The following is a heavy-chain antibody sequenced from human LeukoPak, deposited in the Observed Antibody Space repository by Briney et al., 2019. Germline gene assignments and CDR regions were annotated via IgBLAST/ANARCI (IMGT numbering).Heavy chain of an antibody. CDR1: GFTFEKYV. V-gene: IGHV3-23*01. CDR3: AKDLGWELPAEAY. D-gene: IGHD1-26*01. Sequence: PGGSLRLSCVASGFTFEKYVMNWVRQAPGKGLEWLATIYGSGVSISYADSVKGRFTISRDNSNNTLYLQMNSLRAGDTAMYFCAKDLGWELPAEAYWGQGILVTVSS. J-gene: IGHJ4*02. CDR2: IYGSGVSI.